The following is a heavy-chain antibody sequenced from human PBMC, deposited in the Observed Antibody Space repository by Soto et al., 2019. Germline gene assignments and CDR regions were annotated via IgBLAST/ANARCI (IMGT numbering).Heavy chain of an antibody. V-gene: IGHV1-2*02. Sequence: ASVKVSCKASGYTFTGYYMHWVRQAPGQGLEWMGWINPNSGGTNYAQKFQGRVTMTRDTSISTAYMELSRLRSDDTAVYYCAREGEWPQFNYYYGMDVWGQGTRVTVSS. CDR3: AREGEWPQFNYYYGMDV. J-gene: IGHJ6*02. CDR2: INPNSGGT. CDR1: GYTFTGYY. D-gene: IGHD2-21*01.